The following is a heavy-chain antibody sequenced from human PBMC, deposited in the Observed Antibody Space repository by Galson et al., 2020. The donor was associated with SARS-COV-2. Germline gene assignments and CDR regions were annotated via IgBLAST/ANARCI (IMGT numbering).Heavy chain of an antibody. CDR2: IYHSGPT. J-gene: IGHJ4*02. CDR3: ARTIMFRGFTLTLDF. Sequence: SESLSLTCAVSGGSISSTNRWSWVRQPPGKGLEWIGEIYHSGPTFYNPSLESRPTISVARPENLFSLRLSSVTAADTAVYYCARTIMFRGFTLTLDFWGQGIAVTVSS. CDR1: GGSISSTNR. V-gene: IGHV4-4*02. D-gene: IGHD3-10*01.